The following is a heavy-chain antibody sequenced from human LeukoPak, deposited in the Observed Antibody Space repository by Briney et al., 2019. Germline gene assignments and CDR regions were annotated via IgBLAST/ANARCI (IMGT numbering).Heavy chain of an antibody. D-gene: IGHD5-18*01. CDR2: IVPSGGTT. CDR1: GFTFSSYG. Sequence: WGSLRLSCAASGFTFSSYGMNRVCQAPGKGLEWVSGIVPSGGTTYYADSVKGRFTVSRDNSKNTLYLQMNSLRADDTAVYYCARDSRWIQFDYWGQGTLVTVSS. CDR3: ARDSRWIQFDY. J-gene: IGHJ4*02. V-gene: IGHV3-23*01.